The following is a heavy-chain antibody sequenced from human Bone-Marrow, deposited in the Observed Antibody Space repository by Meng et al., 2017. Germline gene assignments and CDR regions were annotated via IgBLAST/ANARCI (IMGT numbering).Heavy chain of an antibody. CDR2: INHSGST. D-gene: IGHD3-22*01. V-gene: IGHV4-34*01. Sequence: SETLSLTCAVYGGSFSGCYWSWIRQPPGKGLEWIGEINHSGSTNYNPSLKSRVTISVDTSKNQFSLKLSSVTAADTAVYYCARRRIYYDSSGYYSAYVDYWGQGTLVTVSS. CDR3: ARRRIYYDSSGYYSAYVDY. CDR1: GGSFSGCY. J-gene: IGHJ4*02.